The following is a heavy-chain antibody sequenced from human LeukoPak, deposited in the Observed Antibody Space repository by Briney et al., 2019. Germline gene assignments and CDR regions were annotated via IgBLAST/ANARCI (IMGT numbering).Heavy chain of an antibody. CDR1: GGSISSSSYY. V-gene: IGHV4-39*01. D-gene: IGHD5-18*01. CDR3: ARRRDTAMVTDPYYFDY. Sequence: SGTLSLTCTVSGGSISSSSYYWGWTRQPPGKRLEWIGSIYYSGSTYYNPSLKSRVAISVDTSKNQFSLKLSSVTAADTAVYYCARRRDTAMVTDPYYFDYWGQGTLVTVSS. CDR2: IYYSGST. J-gene: IGHJ4*02.